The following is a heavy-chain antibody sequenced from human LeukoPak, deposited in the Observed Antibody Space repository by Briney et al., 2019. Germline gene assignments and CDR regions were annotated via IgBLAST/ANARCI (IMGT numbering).Heavy chain of an antibody. Sequence: ASVKVSCRASEYTFTGNYIHWVRQAPGQGREWVGWINPKDGRTNYAQRFQDRVTMTRDTSISTAYMDLSSLRSDDTAVYYCARVIGGSSGDFWGQGTLVTVSS. D-gene: IGHD2-15*01. J-gene: IGHJ4*02. V-gene: IGHV1-2*02. CDR3: ARVIGGSSGDF. CDR1: EYTFTGNY. CDR2: INPKDGRT.